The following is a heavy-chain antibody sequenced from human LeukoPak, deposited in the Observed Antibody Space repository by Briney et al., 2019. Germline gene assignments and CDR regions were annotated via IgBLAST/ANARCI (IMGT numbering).Heavy chain of an antibody. CDR1: GGSISSGDYY. D-gene: IGHD3-22*01. J-gene: IGHJ3*02. CDR3: ARDSRGYYYVNAFDI. CDR2: IYYSGST. V-gene: IGHV4-30-4*01. Sequence: SETLSLTCTVSGGSISSGDYYWSWIRQPPGKGLEWIGYIYYSGSTYYNPSLKSRVTISVDTSKNQFSLKLSSVTAADTAVYYCARDSRGYYYVNAFDIWGQGTMVTVSS.